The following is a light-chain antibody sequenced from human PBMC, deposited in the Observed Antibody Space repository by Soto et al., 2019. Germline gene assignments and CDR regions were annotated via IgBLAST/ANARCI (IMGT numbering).Light chain of an antibody. CDR1: QIVSSDY. CDR3: QQYGTSPRT. CDR2: GTS. J-gene: IGKJ5*01. V-gene: IGKV3-20*01. Sequence: NLLTQSPGTLSLSPGEVATLFFSAGQIVSSDYLAWYQQKPGQAPRLLIHGTSNRATGIPDRFSGSGSGTDFTLTISRLEPEDSAVYYCQQYGTSPRTFGQGTRLEIK.